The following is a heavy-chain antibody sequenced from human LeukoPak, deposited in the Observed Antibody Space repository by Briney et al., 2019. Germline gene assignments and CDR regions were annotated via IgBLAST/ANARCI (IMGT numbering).Heavy chain of an antibody. CDR3: ARGKDSSSPSFDY. V-gene: IGHV1-8*01. D-gene: IGHD6-6*01. Sequence: ASVKVSCKTSGYTFTSYDINWVRQATGQGLEWMGWMNPNSGNTGYAQKFQGRVTITRNTSISTAYMELSSLRSEDTAVYYCARGKDSSSPSFDYWGQGTLVTVSS. J-gene: IGHJ4*02. CDR2: MNPNSGNT. CDR1: GYTFTSYD.